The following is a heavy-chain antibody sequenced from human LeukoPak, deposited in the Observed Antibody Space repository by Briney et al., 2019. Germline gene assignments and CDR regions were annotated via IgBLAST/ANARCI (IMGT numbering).Heavy chain of an antibody. CDR1: GGSISSYY. CDR2: IYTSGST. D-gene: IGHD4-17*01. V-gene: IGHV4-4*07. CDR3: ARSLVGGDYVLGYYYGMDV. J-gene: IGHJ6*02. Sequence: SETLSLTCTVSGGSISSYYWSWIRQPAGKGLEWIGRIYTSGSTNYNPSLKSRVTMSVDTSKNQFSLKLSSVTAADTAVYYCARSLVGGDYVLGYYYGMDVWGQGTTVTVSS.